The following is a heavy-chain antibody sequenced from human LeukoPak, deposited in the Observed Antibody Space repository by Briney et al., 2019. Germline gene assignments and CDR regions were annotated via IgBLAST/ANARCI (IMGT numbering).Heavy chain of an antibody. Sequence: ASVKVSCKASGYTFTSYYMHWVRQAPGQGLEWMGIINPSGGSTSYAQKFQGRVTMTRDMSTSTVYMELSSLRSEDTAVYYCARDRGATTDFDYWGQGTLVTVSS. D-gene: IGHD4-11*01. CDR2: INPSGGST. CDR3: ARDRGATTDFDY. CDR1: GYTFTSYY. J-gene: IGHJ4*02. V-gene: IGHV1-46*01.